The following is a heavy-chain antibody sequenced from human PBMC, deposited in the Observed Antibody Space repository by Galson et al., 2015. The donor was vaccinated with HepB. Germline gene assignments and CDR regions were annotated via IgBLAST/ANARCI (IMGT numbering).Heavy chain of an antibody. CDR3: AKYSSSWYWVDY. D-gene: IGHD6-13*01. J-gene: IGHJ4*02. V-gene: IGHV3-30*18. CDR1: GFTFSTYG. Sequence: SLRLSCAASGFTFSTYGMHWVRQAPGRGLEWVAVISYDGSNKYYADSVKGRFTISRDNSKNTLYLQMNSLRAEDTAVYYCAKYSSSWYWVDYWGQGTLVTVSS. CDR2: ISYDGSNK.